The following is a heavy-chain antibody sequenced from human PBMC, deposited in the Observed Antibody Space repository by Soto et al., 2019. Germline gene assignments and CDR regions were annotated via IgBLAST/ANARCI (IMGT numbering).Heavy chain of an antibody. Sequence: SETRSLTCGVSGGSLSGATYSWNWIRQTPGKGLEWIGYIFPSGTTYYNPSLRSRVTISIDVSKNQFSLSLRSLTAADTAVYYCARSREFDYWSQGTLVTVSS. J-gene: IGHJ4*02. CDR3: ARSREFDY. CDR2: IFPSGTT. CDR1: GGSLSGATYS. V-gene: IGHV4-30-2*01.